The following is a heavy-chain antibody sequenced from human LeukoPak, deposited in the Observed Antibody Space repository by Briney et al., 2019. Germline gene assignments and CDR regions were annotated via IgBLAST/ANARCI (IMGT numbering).Heavy chain of an antibody. J-gene: IGHJ3*02. D-gene: IGHD2-2*01. CDR2: FDPEDGET. Sequence: ASVTVSCKVSGYTLTELSMHWVRQAPGKGLEWMGGFDPEDGETIYAQKFQGRVTMTEDTSTDTAYMELSSLRSEDTAVYYCARSYCSSTSCYFRAFDIWGQGTMVTVSS. V-gene: IGHV1-24*01. CDR1: GYTLTELS. CDR3: ARSYCSSTSCYFRAFDI.